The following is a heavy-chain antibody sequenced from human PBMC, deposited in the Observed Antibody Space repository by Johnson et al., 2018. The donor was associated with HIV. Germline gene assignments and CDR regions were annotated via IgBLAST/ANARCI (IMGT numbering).Heavy chain of an antibody. CDR2: INWNGGST. D-gene: IGHD1-26*01. Sequence: EVQLVESGGGVVRPGGSLRVSCAASGFTVDDYGMSWVRQAPGKGLEWVYGINWNGGSTGYADSVKGRFTISRDNAKNSLYLQMNSLRAEDTAVYYCARYRAPFDDAFDIWGQGTMVTVSS. CDR1: GFTVDDYG. J-gene: IGHJ3*02. V-gene: IGHV3-20*04. CDR3: ARYRAPFDDAFDI.